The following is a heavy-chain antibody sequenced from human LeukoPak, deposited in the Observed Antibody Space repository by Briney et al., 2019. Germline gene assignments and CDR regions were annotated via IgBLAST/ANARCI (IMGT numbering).Heavy chain of an antibody. CDR2: IFYSGST. CDR1: GGSISSNSYY. D-gene: IGHD2-15*01. J-gene: IGHJ4*02. CDR3: ARDTRLYCSGGICYFDS. V-gene: IGHV4-39*07. Sequence: PSETLSLTCTVSGGSISSNSYYWGWIRQPPGEGLEWIGTIFYSGSTYYDPSLKSRVTISVDTSMNQFSLKLSSVTTADTAVYYCARDTRLYCSGGICYFDSWGQGTLVTVFS.